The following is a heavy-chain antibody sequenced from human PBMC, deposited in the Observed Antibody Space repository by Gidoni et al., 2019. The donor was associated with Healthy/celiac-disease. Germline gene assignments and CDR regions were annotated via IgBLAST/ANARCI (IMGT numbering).Heavy chain of an antibody. D-gene: IGHD3-16*02. J-gene: IGHJ4*02. CDR3: ATMGVGELSMTLDY. Sequence: QLQLQESGPGLVKPSETLSITCTVSGGSISSSSYYWGWIRQPPGKGLEWIGGVYYSGSTNYNPSLKSRVTISVDTSKNQFSLKLSSVTAADTAVYSCATMGVGELSMTLDYWGQGTLVTVSS. CDR2: VYYSGST. CDR1: GGSISSSSYY. V-gene: IGHV4-39*01.